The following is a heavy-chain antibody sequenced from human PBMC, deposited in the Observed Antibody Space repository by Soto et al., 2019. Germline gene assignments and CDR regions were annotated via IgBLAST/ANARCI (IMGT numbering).Heavy chain of an antibody. V-gene: IGHV3-30*18. J-gene: IGHJ6*02. D-gene: IGHD5-12*01. Sequence: GGSLRLSCAASGFTFSSYGMHWVRQAPGKGLEWVAVISYDGSNKYYADSVKGRFTISRDNSKNTLYLQMNSLRAEDTAVYYCAKVASVYDPHYYGMDVWGQGTTVTVSS. CDR3: AKVASVYDPHYYGMDV. CDR2: ISYDGSNK. CDR1: GFTFSSYG.